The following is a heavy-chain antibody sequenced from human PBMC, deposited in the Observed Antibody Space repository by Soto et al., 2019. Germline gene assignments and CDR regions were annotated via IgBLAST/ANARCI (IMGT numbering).Heavy chain of an antibody. D-gene: IGHD1-26*01. CDR2: IWHDGSNK. CDR3: ARDGVGATAFFGYLDY. J-gene: IGHJ4*02. V-gene: IGHV3-33*01. Sequence: GGSLRLSCAAPGNIFSGYGMHWVRQAPGKGLEWVAIIWHDGSNKYYADSAKGRFTISRDNSKSTLYLQMDSLRAEDTAVYYCARDGVGATAFFGYLDYWGQGTQVTVSS. CDR1: GNIFSGYG.